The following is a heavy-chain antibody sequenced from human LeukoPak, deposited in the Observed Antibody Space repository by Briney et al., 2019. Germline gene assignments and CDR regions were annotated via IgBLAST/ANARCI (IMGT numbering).Heavy chain of an antibody. CDR2: ISGSCGST. Sequence: PGGSLRLSCAASGFTFSSYAMSWVRQAPGKGLEWVSAISGSCGSTYYADSVKGRFTISRDNSRNTLYLQMNSLRAEDTAVYYCAKPLGYCSSTSCPGYYYYGMDVWGQGTTVTVSS. J-gene: IGHJ6*02. D-gene: IGHD2-2*01. CDR3: AKPLGYCSSTSCPGYYYYGMDV. CDR1: GFTFSSYA. V-gene: IGHV3-23*01.